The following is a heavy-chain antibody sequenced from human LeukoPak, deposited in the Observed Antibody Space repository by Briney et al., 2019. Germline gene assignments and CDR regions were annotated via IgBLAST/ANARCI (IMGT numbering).Heavy chain of an antibody. D-gene: IGHD3-10*01. Sequence: GGSLRLSCAPSLFTFSSYWMHWVRQALGKGLGWVSRINSDVSSTSYADSVKGRFTISRDNAKNTLYLQMNSLRAEDTAVYYCARELITMVRGVDYYYGMDVWGQGTTVTVSS. V-gene: IGHV3-74*01. CDR2: INSDVSST. CDR1: LFTFSSYW. J-gene: IGHJ6*02. CDR3: ARELITMVRGVDYYYGMDV.